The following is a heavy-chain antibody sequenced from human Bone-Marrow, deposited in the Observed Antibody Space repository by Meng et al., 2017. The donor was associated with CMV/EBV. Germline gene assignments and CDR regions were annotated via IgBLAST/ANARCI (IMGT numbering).Heavy chain of an antibody. J-gene: IGHJ4*02. CDR1: GFTFSSYW. Sequence: GGSLRLSCAASGFTFSSYWMSWVRQAPGKGLEWVANIKQDGSEKYYVDSVKGRFTASRDNARNSLYLQMNSLRDEDTAVYYCARIHYDSWSGYYRDDWGQGELVTVSS. D-gene: IGHD3-3*01. V-gene: IGHV3-7*01. CDR3: ARIHYDSWSGYYRDD. CDR2: IKQDGSEK.